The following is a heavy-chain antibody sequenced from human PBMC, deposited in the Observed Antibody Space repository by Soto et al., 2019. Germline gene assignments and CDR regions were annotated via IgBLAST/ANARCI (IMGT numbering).Heavy chain of an antibody. CDR2: ISGSGGYT. V-gene: IGHV3-23*01. Sequence: GGSLRLSCAASGFTFSSYAMSWVRQAPGKGLEWVSAISGSGGYTYSADSVKGRFTISRDNSKNTLYLQMNSLRAEDTAVYYCAKSPRGYNWNYDYWGQGTLVTVSS. D-gene: IGHD1-20*01. CDR3: AKSPRGYNWNYDY. J-gene: IGHJ4*02. CDR1: GFTFSSYA.